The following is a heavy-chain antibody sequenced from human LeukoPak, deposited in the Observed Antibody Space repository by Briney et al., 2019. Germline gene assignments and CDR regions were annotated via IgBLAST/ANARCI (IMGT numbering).Heavy chain of an antibody. J-gene: IGHJ6*02. CDR2: IIPIFGTA. V-gene: IGHV1-69*05. CDR1: GGTFSSYA. Sequence: SVKVSCKASGGTFSSYAISWVRQAPGQGLEWMGGIIPIFGTANYAQKFQGRVTMTRDTSISTASMELSRLTSDDTAVYYCARDLRSGTDGNYAMDVWGQGTTVTVSS. D-gene: IGHD1-26*01. CDR3: ARDLRSGTDGNYAMDV.